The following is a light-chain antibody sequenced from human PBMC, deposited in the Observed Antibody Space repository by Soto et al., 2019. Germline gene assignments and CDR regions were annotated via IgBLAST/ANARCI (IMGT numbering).Light chain of an antibody. J-gene: IGKJ2*01. CDR1: ESISGY. V-gene: IGKV1-39*01. CDR3: QQSFSTPYS. CDR2: GAS. Sequence: DVQMTQSPSSLSASVGDTITILCRASESISGYLNWCQQKPGQVPRPLIYGASKSHTGVPSRFRASGSGTDYSLTIRGLQPEDFATYYCQQSFSTPYSFGQGTKLEIK.